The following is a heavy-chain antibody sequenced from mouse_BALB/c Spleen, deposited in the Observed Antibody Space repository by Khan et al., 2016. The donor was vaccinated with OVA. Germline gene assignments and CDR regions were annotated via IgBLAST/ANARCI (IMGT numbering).Heavy chain of an antibody. J-gene: IGHJ3*01. V-gene: IGHV5-9-3*01. D-gene: IGHD1-1*01. CDR3: SRHSFGPFAY. CDR2: INSDGAYT. CDR1: GFTFSSYA. Sequence: EVQLVESGGGLVKPGGSLKLSCAASGFTFSSYAVSWVRQTPEKRLEWVATINSDGAYTYYPDSVKGRFTISSDNAMNTLYLQMSSLRSEDTAMYYWSRHSFGPFAYWGQGTLVTVSA.